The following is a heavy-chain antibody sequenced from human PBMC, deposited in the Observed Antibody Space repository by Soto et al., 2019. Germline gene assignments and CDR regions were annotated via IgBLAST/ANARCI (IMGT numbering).Heavy chain of an antibody. Sequence: EVQLVESGGGLVQLGGSLRLSCAASGFTFSRYGMSWVRQAPGKGLEWVAIRKQEGNEKYYVDCVKCRFTISRDNAKDSLYLQMNSLRAEDTAVYYCARVGAGSGLDYWGQGTLVTVSS. CDR3: ARVGAGSGLDY. J-gene: IGHJ4*02. CDR1: GFTFSRYG. CDR2: RKQEGNEK. V-gene: IGHV3-7*01. D-gene: IGHD6-25*01.